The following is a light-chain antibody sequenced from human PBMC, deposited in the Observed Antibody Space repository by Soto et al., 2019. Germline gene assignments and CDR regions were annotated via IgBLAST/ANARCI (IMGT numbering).Light chain of an antibody. Sequence: EIVLTQSPATLSLSPGEGATLSCRASQSVSSYLAWYQQKPGQAPRLLIYDASNRATSIPARFSGSGSGTDFTLTISSLEPEDFAVYYCHQRSNWPRTFGQGTKLEIK. J-gene: IGKJ2*01. V-gene: IGKV3-11*01. CDR2: DAS. CDR1: QSVSSY. CDR3: HQRSNWPRT.